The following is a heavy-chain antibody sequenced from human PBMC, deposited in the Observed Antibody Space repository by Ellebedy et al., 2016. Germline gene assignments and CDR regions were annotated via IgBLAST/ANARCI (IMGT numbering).Heavy chain of an antibody. CDR2: ISYSSGTL. D-gene: IGHD3-16*01. CDR1: GFTFSSYP. V-gene: IGHV3-48*04. Sequence: GGSLRLSCTASGFTFSSYPMNWVRQAPGKGLEWVSYISYSSGTLYYADSVEDRFTVSRDNAKMSVYLQMNSLRAEDTAVYYCTRVPRFGLSGPVDYWGQGTLVTVSS. J-gene: IGHJ4*02. CDR3: TRVPRFGLSGPVDY.